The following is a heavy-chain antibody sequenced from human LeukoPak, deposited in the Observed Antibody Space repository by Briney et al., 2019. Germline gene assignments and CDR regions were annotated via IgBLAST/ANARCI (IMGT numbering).Heavy chain of an antibody. Sequence: GASVKVSCKASGYTFTGYYMHWVRQAPGQGLEWMGWINPNSGGTNYAQKFQGRVTMTRDTSTSAVYMELSSLRSEDTAVYYCARTAYDSSGYDLDYWGQGTLVTVSS. J-gene: IGHJ4*02. CDR3: ARTAYDSSGYDLDY. D-gene: IGHD3-22*01. V-gene: IGHV1-2*02. CDR1: GYTFTGYY. CDR2: INPNSGGT.